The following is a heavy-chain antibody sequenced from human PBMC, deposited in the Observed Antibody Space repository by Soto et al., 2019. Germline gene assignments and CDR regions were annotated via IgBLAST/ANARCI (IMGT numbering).Heavy chain of an antibody. D-gene: IGHD2-8*01. CDR3: ARDLNGAYDY. Sequence: SETLSLTCAVYGGSFSGYYWSWIRQPPGKGLEWIGEINHSGSTNYNPSLKSRVTISVDTSKNQFSLKLSSVTAADTAVYYCARDLNGAYDYWGQGTLVTVSS. V-gene: IGHV4-34*01. CDR1: GGSFSGYY. J-gene: IGHJ4*02. CDR2: INHSGST.